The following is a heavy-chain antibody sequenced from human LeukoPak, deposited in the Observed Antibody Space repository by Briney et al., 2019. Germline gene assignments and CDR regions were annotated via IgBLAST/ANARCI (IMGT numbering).Heavy chain of an antibody. J-gene: IGHJ6*03. CDR3: ARNSSPYYYYYYMDV. D-gene: IGHD4-23*01. CDR2: INHSGST. V-gene: IGHV4-34*01. Sequence: SETLSLTCAVYGGSFSGYYWSWIRQPPGKGLEWIGEINHSGSTNHNPSLKSRVTISVDTSKNQFSLKLSSVTAADTAVYYCARNSSPYYYYYYMDVWSKGTTVTVSS. CDR1: GGSFSGYY.